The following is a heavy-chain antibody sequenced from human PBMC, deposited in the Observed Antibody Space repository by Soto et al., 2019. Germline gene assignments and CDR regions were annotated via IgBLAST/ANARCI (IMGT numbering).Heavy chain of an antibody. CDR1: GGSISSYY. Sequence: SETLSLTCTVSGGSISSYYWRWIRQPPGKGQEWIGNIYYSGRTYYNPSLKSRVTISLDTSNNQFSLKLSSVTAADTAVYYCARGGYCSGGSCAYMGHYYYYGMDVWGQGTTVTVSS. J-gene: IGHJ6*02. D-gene: IGHD2-15*01. V-gene: IGHV4-59*08. CDR2: IYYSGRT. CDR3: ARGGYCSGGSCAYMGHYYYYGMDV.